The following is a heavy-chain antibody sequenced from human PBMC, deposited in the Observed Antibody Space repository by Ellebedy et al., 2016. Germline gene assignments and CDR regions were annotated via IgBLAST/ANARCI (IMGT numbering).Heavy chain of an antibody. D-gene: IGHD1-26*01. CDR1: GFTFGDYA. J-gene: IGHJ4*02. CDR2: IRSKAYGGTT. CDR3: ARVGEVGATLPYDY. Sequence: GESLKISCTASGFTFGDYAMSWFRQAPGKGLEWVGFIRSKAYGGTTEYAASVKGRFTISRDDSKNSLYLQMNSLKTEDTAVYYCARVGEVGATLPYDYWGQGTLVTVSS. V-gene: IGHV3-49*03.